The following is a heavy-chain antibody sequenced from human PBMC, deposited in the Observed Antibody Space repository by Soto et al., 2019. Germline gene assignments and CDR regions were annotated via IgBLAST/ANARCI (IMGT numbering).Heavy chain of an antibody. V-gene: IGHV3-30*18. CDR3: AKDQAAAGTWYFDY. CDR1: GFTFSSYG. D-gene: IGHD6-13*01. CDR2: ISYDGSNK. Sequence: QVQLVESGGGVVQPGRSLRLSCAASGFTFSSYGMHWVRQAPGKGLEWVAVISYDGSNKYYADSVKGRFTISRDNSKNTLYLQMNSRRAEDTAVYYCAKDQAAAGTWYFDYWGQGTLVTVSS. J-gene: IGHJ4*02.